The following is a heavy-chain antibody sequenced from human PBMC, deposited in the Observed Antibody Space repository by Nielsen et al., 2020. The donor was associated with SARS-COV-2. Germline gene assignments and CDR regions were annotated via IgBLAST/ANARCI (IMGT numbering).Heavy chain of an antibody. V-gene: IGHV3-23*01. CDR3: AKDPLDYGGNSDTFDI. D-gene: IGHD4-23*01. Sequence: GESLKISCAASGFAFPNYAMNWVRQAPGKGLEWVSNISGGGRSTYYADSVKGRFTVSRDNSKNTLYLQMNSLRPDDTAVYFCAKDPLDYGGNSDTFDIWGRGTMVTVSS. J-gene: IGHJ3*02. CDR1: GFAFPNYA. CDR2: ISGGGRST.